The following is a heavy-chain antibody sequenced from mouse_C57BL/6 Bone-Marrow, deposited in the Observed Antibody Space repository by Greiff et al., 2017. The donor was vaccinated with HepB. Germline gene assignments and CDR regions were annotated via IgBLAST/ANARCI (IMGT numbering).Heavy chain of an antibody. Sequence: EVKVVESGGGLVQPGGSLKLSCAASGFTFSDYGMAWVRQAPRKGPEWVAFISNLAYSIYYADTVTGRFTISRENAKNTLYLEMSSLRSEDTAMYYCARPLYSNYLFAYWGQGTLVTVSA. CDR3: ARPLYSNYLFAY. V-gene: IGHV5-15*01. CDR2: ISNLAYSI. J-gene: IGHJ3*01. CDR1: GFTFSDYG. D-gene: IGHD2-5*01.